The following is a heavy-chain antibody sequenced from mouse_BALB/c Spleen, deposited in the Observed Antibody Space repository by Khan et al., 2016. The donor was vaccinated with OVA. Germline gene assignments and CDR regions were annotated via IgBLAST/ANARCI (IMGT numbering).Heavy chain of an antibody. Sequence: QIQLVQSGPELKKPGETVRISCKASGYTFTTAGIQWVQKMPGKGLKWIGWINTHSGVPKYAEDFKGRFAFSLEISVSTAYLQITNLKNEDTATYFCARGGAAYDRNDGGAMEYWGQGTLVTVSS. CDR1: GYTFTTAG. J-gene: IGHJ4*01. D-gene: IGHD2-14*01. CDR2: INTHSGVP. V-gene: IGHV9-4*02. CDR3: ARGGAAYDRNDGGAMEY.